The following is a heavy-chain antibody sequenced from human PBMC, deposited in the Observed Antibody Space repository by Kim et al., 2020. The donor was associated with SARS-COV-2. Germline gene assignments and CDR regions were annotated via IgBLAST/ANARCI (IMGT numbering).Heavy chain of an antibody. CDR3: ARNRSLYDPYGMDV. CDR1: GGSLSGYY. D-gene: IGHD3-16*01. Sequence: SETLSLTCDVYGGSLSGYYWSWVRQSPGKGLEWIGETNESGSPNYNPSLKSRVTMSVDTSKNQFSLRQSSVTAADTAVYFCARNRSLYDPYGMDVWGQGTSVTVSS. V-gene: IGHV4-34*01. CDR2: TNESGSP. J-gene: IGHJ6*02.